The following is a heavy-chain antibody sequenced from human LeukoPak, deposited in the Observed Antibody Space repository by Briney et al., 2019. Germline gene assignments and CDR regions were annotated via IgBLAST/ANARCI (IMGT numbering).Heavy chain of an antibody. CDR3: ASKMASDYYYGMDV. V-gene: IGHV1-18*01. J-gene: IGHJ6*02. D-gene: IGHD2-8*01. CDR2: ISAYNGNT. Sequence: ASVKVSCKASGYTFTSYGISWVRQAPGQGLEWMGWISAYNGNTNYAQKLQGRVTMTRDTSTSTVYMELSSLRSEDTAVYYCASKMASDYYYGMDVWGQGTTVTVSS. CDR1: GYTFTSYG.